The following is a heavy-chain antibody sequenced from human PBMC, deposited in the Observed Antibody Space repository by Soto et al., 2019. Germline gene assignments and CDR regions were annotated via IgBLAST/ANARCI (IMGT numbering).Heavy chain of an antibody. CDR1: GYAFTDHY. V-gene: IGHV1-46*01. CDR2: ISPDGGST. CDR3: ARAPRGGVIIVITSAQIDY. D-gene: IGHD3-3*01. J-gene: IGHJ4*02. Sequence: QVQLVQSEAEVKKPGASVKVSCKASGYAFTDHYIHWVRQAPGQGLEWMGLISPDGGSTRYSQKFQARITMTRDTSTSTVYMELSSLRSEDTAVYYCARAPRGGVIIVITSAQIDYWGQGTLVTVSS.